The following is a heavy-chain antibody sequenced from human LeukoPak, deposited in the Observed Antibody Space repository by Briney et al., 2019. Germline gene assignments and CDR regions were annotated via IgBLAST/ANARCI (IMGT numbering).Heavy chain of an antibody. CDR2: ISAYNANT. CDR1: GYTFTSYG. D-gene: IGHD3-10*01. CDR3: ARGPHYYGSGSYCDY. V-gene: IGHV1-18*01. Sequence: ASVKVSCKASGYTFTSYGISWVRQAPGQGLEWMGWISAYNANTNYAQKLQGRVTMTTDTSTSTAYMELRSLRSDDTAVYYCARGPHYYGSGSYCDYWGQGTLVTVSS. J-gene: IGHJ4*02.